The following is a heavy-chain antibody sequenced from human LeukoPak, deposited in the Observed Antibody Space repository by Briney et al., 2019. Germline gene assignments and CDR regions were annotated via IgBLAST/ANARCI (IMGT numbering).Heavy chain of an antibody. J-gene: IGHJ4*02. CDR1: GYTFTGYF. CDR3: ARKSMAAVGAFDY. D-gene: IGHD6-13*01. CDR2: INPNTGDT. Sequence: ASVKVSCKAAGYTFTGYFMHWVRQAPGQGLEWMGWINPNTGDTRYAQKLQGRVTMTRDTSISTAYLELSRLRSDDTALFYCARKSMAAVGAFDYWGQGTLLTVSS. V-gene: IGHV1-2*02.